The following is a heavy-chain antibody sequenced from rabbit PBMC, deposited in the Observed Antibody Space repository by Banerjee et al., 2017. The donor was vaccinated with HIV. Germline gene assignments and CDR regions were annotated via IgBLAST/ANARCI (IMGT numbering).Heavy chain of an antibody. CDR2: IYTGSSGST. CDR1: GFTLSSYW. Sequence: QSLEESGGGLVQPEGSLTLTCTASGFTLSSYWMCWVRQAPGKGLELVACIYTGSSGSTYYASWAKGRFTISKTSSTTVTLQMTSLTAADTATYFCARAGSSYNDFKLWGPGTLVTVS. V-gene: IGHV1S40*01. J-gene: IGHJ4*01. D-gene: IGHD8-1*01. CDR3: ARAGSSYNDFKL.